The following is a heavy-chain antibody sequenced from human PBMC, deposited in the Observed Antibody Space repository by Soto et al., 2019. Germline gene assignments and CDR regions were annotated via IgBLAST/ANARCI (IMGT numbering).Heavy chain of an antibody. CDR1: GFTFSSYA. CDR3: AKASGWSGYFALDY. D-gene: IGHD3-3*01. Sequence: GGSLRLSCAASGFTFSSYAMSWVRQAPGKGLEWVSAISGSGGSTYYADSVKGRFTISRDNSKNTLYLQMNSLRAKDTAVYYCAKASGWSGYFALDYWGQGTLVTVSS. CDR2: ISGSGGST. J-gene: IGHJ4*02. V-gene: IGHV3-23*01.